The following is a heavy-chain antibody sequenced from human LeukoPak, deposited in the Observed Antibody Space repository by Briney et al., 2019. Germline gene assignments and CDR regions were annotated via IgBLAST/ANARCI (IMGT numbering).Heavy chain of an antibody. V-gene: IGHV4-4*07. D-gene: IGHD1-26*01. J-gene: IGHJ4*02. CDR2: IYSSGST. CDR1: GGSICTYY. Sequence: SETLSLTCTVSGGSICTYYWSWIRQPAGKGLEWIGRIYSSGSTHYNPSLESRVTMSVDTSKNQFSLKVSFVTAADTAVYYCARTSATGATYFDYWGQGTLVTVSS. CDR3: ARTSATGATYFDY.